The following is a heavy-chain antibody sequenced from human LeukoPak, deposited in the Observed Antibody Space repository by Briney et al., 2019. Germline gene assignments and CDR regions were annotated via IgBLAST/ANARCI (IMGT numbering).Heavy chain of an antibody. D-gene: IGHD5-24*01. J-gene: IGHJ4*02. CDR2: IYYSGST. CDR1: GFTFSSYA. V-gene: IGHV4-59*12. Sequence: GSLRLSCAASGFTFSSYAMSWVRQAPGKGLEWIGYIYYSGSTNYNPSLKSRVTISVDTSKNQFSLKMNSVTAADTAVYYCAREDGYNHRDYWGQGTLVTVSS. CDR3: AREDGYNHRDY.